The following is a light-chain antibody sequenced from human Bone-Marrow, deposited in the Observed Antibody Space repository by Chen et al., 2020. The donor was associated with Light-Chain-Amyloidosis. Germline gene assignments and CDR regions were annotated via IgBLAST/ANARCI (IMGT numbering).Light chain of an antibody. CDR1: NNDVGGHDF. CDR3: SSFAAGSTWV. V-gene: IGLV2-23*01. J-gene: IGLJ3*02. CDR2: EDT. Sequence: QSALTQPASVSGLPGQSITIPCTGTNNDVGGHDFVSWYKRHPGKAPRFLIYEDTERASGVSNRFSVSKSGNTASLTISGLQAEDEADYYCSSFAAGSTWVFGGGTSLTVL.